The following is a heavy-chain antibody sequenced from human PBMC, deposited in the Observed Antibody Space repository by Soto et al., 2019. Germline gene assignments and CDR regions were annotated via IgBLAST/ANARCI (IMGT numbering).Heavy chain of an antibody. CDR1: GGTFSSYA. J-gene: IGHJ6*02. D-gene: IGHD3-10*01. V-gene: IGHV1-69*06. CDR3: ARGLGELAYYYGMDV. Sequence: QVQLVQSGAEVKKPGSSVKVSCKASGGTFSSYAISWVRQAPGHGLEWMGGIIPVFGTANYAQKFQGRVTITADRSTSTAYMDLSSLRSDDTAVYYCARGLGELAYYYGMDVWGQGTTVTVSS. CDR2: IIPVFGTA.